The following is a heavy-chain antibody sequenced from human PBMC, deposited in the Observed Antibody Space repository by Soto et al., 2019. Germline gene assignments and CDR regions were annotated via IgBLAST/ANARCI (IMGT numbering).Heavy chain of an antibody. J-gene: IGHJ2*01. Sequence: QVQLVQSGAEVKKPGSSVKVSCKASGGTFSSYAISWVRQAPGQGLEWMGGIVPLYGAVKSAQKLQDRVTITADESTTTVYWELTSLRADDTAVYYGARDWVGGSWYFDLWGRGTLVTFSS. CDR1: GGTFSSYA. CDR2: IVPLYGAV. V-gene: IGHV1-69*01. CDR3: ARDWVGGSWYFDL. D-gene: IGHD3-16*01.